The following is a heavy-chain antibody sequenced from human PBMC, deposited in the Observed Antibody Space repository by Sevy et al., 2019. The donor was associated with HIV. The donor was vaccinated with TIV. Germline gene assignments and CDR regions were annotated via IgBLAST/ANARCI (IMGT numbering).Heavy chain of an antibody. CDR3: ARVRYNYGLQYFDD. V-gene: IGHV3-11*05. Sequence: GGSLRLSCTASGFTFSDYYMSWIRQAPGKGLEWVSYISTSSSYTSYPDSVKGQFTISRDNAKNSLYLQMNSLRVEDTAVYYCARVRYNYGLQYFDDWGQGTLVTVSS. J-gene: IGHJ4*02. CDR1: GFTFSDYY. CDR2: ISTSSSYT. D-gene: IGHD5-18*01.